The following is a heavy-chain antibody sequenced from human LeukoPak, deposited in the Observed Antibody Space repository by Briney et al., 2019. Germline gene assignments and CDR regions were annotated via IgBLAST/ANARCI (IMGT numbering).Heavy chain of an antibody. CDR1: GFTFCWSW. CDR2: INPDGDGM. CDR3: AAWTVRGYSY. V-gene: IGHV3-7*01. D-gene: IGHD5-12*01. Sequence: GSLRLSCTAFGFTFCWSWMNWVRQAPGKGVEWVANINPDGDGMRFVDSVKGRFTMSRDNAQSSLHLQMNSLRVEDTAFYYCAAWTVRGYSYWGQGVLVTVSS. J-gene: IGHJ4*02.